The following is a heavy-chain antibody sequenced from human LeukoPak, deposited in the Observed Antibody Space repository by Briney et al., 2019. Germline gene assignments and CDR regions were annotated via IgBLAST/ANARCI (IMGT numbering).Heavy chain of an antibody. CDR1: RFTFSIFT. J-gene: IGHJ4*02. CDR2: MSSXSSYI. Sequence: PGGSLTLSCAASRFTFSIFTXXXXXXXXXXXXXXXXSMSSXSSYIYYADSVXXRXXXXRDXAXXXLYLQMDSLRADDTAVYYCAKGGYCSGAYCHFDSWGQGALVTVSS. D-gene: IGHD2-15*01. V-gene: IGHV3-21*01. CDR3: AKGGYCSGAYCHFDS.